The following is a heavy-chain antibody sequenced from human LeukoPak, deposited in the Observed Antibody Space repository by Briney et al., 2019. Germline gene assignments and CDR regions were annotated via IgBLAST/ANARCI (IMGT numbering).Heavy chain of an antibody. J-gene: IGHJ6*02. CDR1: GGSISSYY. CDR3: ARDYYDSSGYWGYYYGMDV. D-gene: IGHD3-22*01. CDR2: IYTSGST. V-gene: IGHV4-4*07. Sequence: SETLSLTCTVSGGSISSYYWSWIRQPAGKGLEWIGRIYTSGSTNYNPSLKSRVTMSVDTSKNRFSLKLSSVTAADTAVYYCARDYYDSSGYWGYYYGMDVWGQGTTVTVSS.